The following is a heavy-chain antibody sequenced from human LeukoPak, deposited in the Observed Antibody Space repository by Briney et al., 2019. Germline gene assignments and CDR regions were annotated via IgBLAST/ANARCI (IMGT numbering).Heavy chain of an antibody. CDR1: GYSFNTYL. Sequence: GASLKISCKGSGYSFNTYLIAWVRQMPGKGLEWMGIISPGDSDTRNSPSLQGQVTISADESISTAYLHCSSLKASDTAMYYCARLADYNVLTGYFKGHLDYWGQGTLVTVSS. J-gene: IGHJ4*02. CDR3: ARLADYNVLTGYFKGHLDY. D-gene: IGHD3-9*01. V-gene: IGHV5-51*01. CDR2: ISPGDSDT.